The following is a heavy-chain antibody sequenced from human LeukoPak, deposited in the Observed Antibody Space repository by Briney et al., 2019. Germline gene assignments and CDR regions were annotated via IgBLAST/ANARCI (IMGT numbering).Heavy chain of an antibody. J-gene: IGHJ6*03. Sequence: HVASVKVSCKASGYTFTSYGISWVRQAPGQGLEWMGWISAYNGNTNYAQKLQGRVTMTTDTSTSTAYMELRSLRSDDTAVYYCARDRGAVASLYYYYYYMDVWGKGTRSPSP. V-gene: IGHV1-18*01. CDR2: ISAYNGNT. CDR1: GYTFTSYG. D-gene: IGHD6-19*01. CDR3: ARDRGAVASLYYYYYYMDV.